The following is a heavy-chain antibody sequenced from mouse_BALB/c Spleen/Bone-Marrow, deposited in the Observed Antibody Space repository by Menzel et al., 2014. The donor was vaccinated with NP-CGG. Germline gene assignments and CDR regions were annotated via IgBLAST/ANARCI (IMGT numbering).Heavy chain of an antibody. V-gene: IGHV1-82*01. Sequence: VQLQQSGPELVKPGASVKISCKASGYAFSSSWMNWVKQRPGQGLEWIGRIYPGDGDTNYNGKFKGKATLTADKSSSTAYMQLSSLTSVDSAVYFCARHYLYHFDYWGQGTSLTVSA. J-gene: IGHJ2*02. CDR1: GYAFSSSW. CDR3: ARHYLYHFDY. D-gene: IGHD5-5*01. CDR2: IYPGDGDT.